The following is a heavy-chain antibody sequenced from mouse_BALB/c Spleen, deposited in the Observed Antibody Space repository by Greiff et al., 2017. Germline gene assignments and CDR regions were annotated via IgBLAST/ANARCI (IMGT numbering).Heavy chain of an antibody. CDR3: ARGYHYSMDY. Sequence: VQLQQSGPGLVAPSQSLSITCTVSGFSLTSYGVHWVRQPPGKGLEWMGVIWAGGSTNYNSALMSRLSISKDNSKSQVFLKMNSLQTDDTAMYYYARGYHYSMDYRGQGTSVTVSS. CDR1: GFSLTSYG. CDR2: IWAGGST. V-gene: IGHV2-9*02. J-gene: IGHJ4*01.